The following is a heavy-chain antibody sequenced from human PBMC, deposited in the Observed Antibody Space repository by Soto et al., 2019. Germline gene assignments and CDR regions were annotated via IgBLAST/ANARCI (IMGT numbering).Heavy chain of an antibody. D-gene: IGHD1-26*01. V-gene: IGHV4-34*01. Sequence: PSETLSLTCAVYGGSLSCYYWSWIRQPPGKALEWIGEFSHSGNPNYNPSLKGRVTISVDTSKSQLFLNLSSVTAADTAMYYCARHHVRGRTIAGAAEFWGQGTLVTVS. J-gene: IGHJ4*02. CDR3: ARHHVRGRTIAGAAEF. CDR2: FSHSGNP. CDR1: GGSLSCYY.